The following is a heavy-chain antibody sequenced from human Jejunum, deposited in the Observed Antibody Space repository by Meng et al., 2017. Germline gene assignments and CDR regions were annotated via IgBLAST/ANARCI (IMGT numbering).Heavy chain of an antibody. Sequence: GESLKISCAASGFTFSSYSMTWVRQAPGRGLEGVANIKQDGSDKNDVDSVKGRFTISRDNAKNSLYLQMNSLRAEDTAVYYGARDLQIAYWGQGTLVTVSS. J-gene: IGHJ4*02. CDR3: ARDLQIAY. V-gene: IGHV3-7*01. CDR1: GFTFSSYS. CDR2: IKQDGSDK.